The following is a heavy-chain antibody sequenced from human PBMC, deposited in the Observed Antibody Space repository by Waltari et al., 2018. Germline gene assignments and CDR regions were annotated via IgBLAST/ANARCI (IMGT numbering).Heavy chain of an antibody. J-gene: IGHJ4*02. D-gene: IGHD3-10*01. CDR3: AGDYNSSSYRFDF. Sequence: QVQLQESGPGLVKPSETLSLTCTVSGGSISTYHWSGIRQPHGGGLEWIGYIYYSGSTTYNPSLTSRISMSLDTSRNQFSLKMSSVTADDTAIYYCAGDYNSSSYRFDFWGQGTLVTVSS. V-gene: IGHV4-59*01. CDR1: GGSISTYH. CDR2: IYYSGST.